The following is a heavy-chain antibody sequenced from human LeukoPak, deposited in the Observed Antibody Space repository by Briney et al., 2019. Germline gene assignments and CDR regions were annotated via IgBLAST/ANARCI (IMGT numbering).Heavy chain of an antibody. CDR3: ARDRGYSNFDP. CDR2: INQYGSEI. D-gene: IGHD1-7*01. CDR1: GFTFSSYW. J-gene: IGHJ5*02. V-gene: IGHV3-7*01. Sequence: GGSLRISWAASGFTFSSYWMSRVRQAPGKGLEWVANINQYGSEINYLDSVKGRFTISRNNAKNSLYLQMNSLRAEDTAVYYCARDRGYSNFDPWAQEILDTVSS.